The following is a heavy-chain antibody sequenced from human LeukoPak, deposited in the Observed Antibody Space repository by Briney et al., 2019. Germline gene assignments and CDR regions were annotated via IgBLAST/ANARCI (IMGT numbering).Heavy chain of an antibody. J-gene: IGHJ5*02. CDR1: GGSVSSGSYY. D-gene: IGHD5-24*01. V-gene: IGHV4-61*01. Sequence: SETLSRTCTVSGGSVSSGSYYWSWIRQPPGKGLEWIGYIYYTGSTKYNPSLKSRVTISVDTSKNQFSLKLSSVTAADTAVYYCARDKERNWFDPWGQGTLVTVSS. CDR3: ARDKERNWFDP. CDR2: IYYTGST.